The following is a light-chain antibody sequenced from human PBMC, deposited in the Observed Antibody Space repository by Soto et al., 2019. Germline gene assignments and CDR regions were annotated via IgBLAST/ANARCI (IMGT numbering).Light chain of an antibody. CDR1: QNLLYSNGYIY. J-gene: IGKJ4*01. V-gene: IGKV2-28*01. CDR3: MQTLRTHRT. Sequence: DVVMTQYPLSLPVTPGESASISCTSSQNLLYSNGYIYLDWYLKKPGQSPQLLIYLGSNRASGVPDRFSGSGSGTEFTLTISRVEAEDFGVYYCMQTLRTHRTFGGGTKVELK. CDR2: LGS.